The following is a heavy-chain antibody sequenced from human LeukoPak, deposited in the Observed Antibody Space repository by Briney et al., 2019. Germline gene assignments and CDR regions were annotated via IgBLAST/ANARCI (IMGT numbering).Heavy chain of an antibody. J-gene: IGHJ4*02. V-gene: IGHV3-43*02. CDR2: ISGDGGST. CDR1: GFTFDDYA. D-gene: IGHD1-14*01. CDR3: ARGLASGFDY. Sequence: GGSLRLSCAASGFTFDDYAMHWVRQAPGKGLEWVSLISGDGGSTYYADSVKGRFTISRDNAKNSLYLQMNSLRAEDTAVYYCARGLASGFDYWGQGTLVTVSS.